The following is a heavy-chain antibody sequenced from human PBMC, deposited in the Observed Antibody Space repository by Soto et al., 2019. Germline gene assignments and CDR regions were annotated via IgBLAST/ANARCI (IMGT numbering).Heavy chain of an antibody. CDR3: EHSNFRPLVRGVNPQDY. CDR1: GFSLSTSGVG. Sequence: SGPTLVNPTHTLTLTCTFSGFSLSTSGVGVGWIRQPPGKALEWLALIYWDDDKRYSPSLKSRLTITKDTSKNQVVLTMTNMDAVDTATYYCEHSNFRPLVRGVNPQDYWVQGNLATV. J-gene: IGHJ4*02. V-gene: IGHV2-5*02. CDR2: IYWDDDK. D-gene: IGHD3-10*01.